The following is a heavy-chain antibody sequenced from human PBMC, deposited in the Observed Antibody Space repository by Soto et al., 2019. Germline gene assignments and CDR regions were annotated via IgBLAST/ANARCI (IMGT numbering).Heavy chain of an antibody. CDR1: GFTVSSNY. J-gene: IGHJ4*02. D-gene: IGHD2-15*01. Sequence: PGGSLRLSCAASGFTVSSNYMSWVRQAPGKGLEWVSVIYSGGSTYYADSVKGRFTISRDNAKNSLSLQMNSLRAGDMAVYFCAKSQEVGAHFFDSWGQGTQVTVSS. CDR3: AKSQEVGAHFFDS. V-gene: IGHV3-53*01. CDR2: IYSGGST.